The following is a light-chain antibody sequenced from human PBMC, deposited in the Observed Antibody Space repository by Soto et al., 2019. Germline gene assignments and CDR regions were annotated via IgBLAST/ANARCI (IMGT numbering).Light chain of an antibody. V-gene: IGLV1-40*01. J-gene: IGLJ2*01. CDR1: SSNIGAGYD. Sequence: QSVLTQPPSVSGAPGQRVTISCTGSSSNIGAGYDVHWYQQLPGTAPKLLIYANSNRPSGVPDRFSGSKSGTSASLAITGLQAEDEAHYYCQSYVASLSVVFGGGTKVTV. CDR2: ANS. CDR3: QSYVASLSVV.